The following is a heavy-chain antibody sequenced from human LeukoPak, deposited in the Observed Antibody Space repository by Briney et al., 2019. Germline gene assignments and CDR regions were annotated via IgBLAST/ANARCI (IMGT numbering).Heavy chain of an antibody. CDR3: ARDRPTGSSRVFVVQ. D-gene: IGHD3-3*01. CDR1: GFTFSTYA. CDR2: MSSGGSYI. Sequence: GRSLRLSRTASGFTFSTYAMTWVRQAPGKGLEWISSMSSGGSYIYYSDSVRGRFTISRDNAKSSLYLVMNSLRAEDTAIYYCARDRPTGSSRVFVVQWGQGTLVTVSS. V-gene: IGHV3-21*06. J-gene: IGHJ4*02.